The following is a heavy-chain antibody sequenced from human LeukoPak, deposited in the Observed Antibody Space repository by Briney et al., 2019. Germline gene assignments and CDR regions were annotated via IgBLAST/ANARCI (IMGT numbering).Heavy chain of an antibody. V-gene: IGHV4-59*08. J-gene: IGHJ1*01. CDR3: ARHGYSSGWGNEYFQH. CDR2: IYYSGST. D-gene: IGHD6-19*01. Sequence: PSETLSLTCTVSGGSISSYYWSWIRQPAGKGLEWIGYIYYSGSTNYNPSLKSRVTIPVDPSKNQFSPKLSSVTAADTAVYYCARHGYSSGWGNEYFQHWGQGTLVTVSS. CDR1: GGSISSYY.